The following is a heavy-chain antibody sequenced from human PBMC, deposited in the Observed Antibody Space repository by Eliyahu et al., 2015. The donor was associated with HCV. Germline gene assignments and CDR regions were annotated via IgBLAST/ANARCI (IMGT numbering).Heavy chain of an antibody. CDR3: AKGVGYCSGGSCPKEYFQH. CDR1: GFTLSXXA. Sequence: EVQLLESGGGLVQPGGSLRLSCAAXGFTLSXXAMXWVRXAPGKGLEWVXAISGSGGSTYYAXSVKGRFTISRDNSKNTLYLQMNSLRAEDTAVYYCAKGVGYCSGGSCPKEYFQHWGQGTLVTVSS. J-gene: IGHJ1*01. CDR2: ISGSGGST. V-gene: IGHV3-23*01. D-gene: IGHD2-15*01.